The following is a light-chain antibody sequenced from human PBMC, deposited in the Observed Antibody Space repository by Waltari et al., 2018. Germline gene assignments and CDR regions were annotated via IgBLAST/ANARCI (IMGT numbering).Light chain of an antibody. CDR2: EVA. Sequence: QSALTQPPSASGSPGQSVTISCTGTSRDVGGIDYVSWYQLHPGKAPKLLIYEVAKPPSGGPDRCYGTKYANTASLTVSDLQTEDEADYYCSSYGGSNNVLFGGGTKLTVL. CDR3: SSYGGSNNVL. V-gene: IGLV2-8*01. CDR1: SRDVGGIDY. J-gene: IGLJ2*01.